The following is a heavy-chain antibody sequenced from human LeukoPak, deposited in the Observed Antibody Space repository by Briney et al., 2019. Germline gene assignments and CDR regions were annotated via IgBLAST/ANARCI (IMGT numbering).Heavy chain of an antibody. CDR3: ARGGAHGMDV. CDR1: GFTFSEYY. J-gene: IGHJ6*02. D-gene: IGHD1-26*01. V-gene: IGHV3-11*01. Sequence: PGGSLRLSCAASGFTFSEYYMTWIRQAPGKGLEWVSYISGVYDNIFYGNSVKGRFTISRDNAKTSVYLQMNSLRAEDTAVYYCARGGAHGMDVWGQGTTVTVSS. CDR2: ISGVYDNI.